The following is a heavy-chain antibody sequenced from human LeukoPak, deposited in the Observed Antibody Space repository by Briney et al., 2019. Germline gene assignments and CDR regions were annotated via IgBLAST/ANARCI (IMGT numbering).Heavy chain of an antibody. CDR1: GDSISSDDYY. CDR2: IYNTGST. D-gene: IGHD2-8*01. V-gene: IGHV4-30-4*01. Sequence: SSETLSLTCTVSGDSISSDDYYWSWIRQPPGKGLEWIGSIYNTGSTYSNPSLKSRVTISIDTSTNQFSLKLSSVTAADTAVYYCAREVSRAFDIWGQGTMVTVSS. CDR3: AREVSRAFDI. J-gene: IGHJ3*02.